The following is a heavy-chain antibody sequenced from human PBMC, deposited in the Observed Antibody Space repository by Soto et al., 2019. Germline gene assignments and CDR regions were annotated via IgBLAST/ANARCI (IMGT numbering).Heavy chain of an antibody. D-gene: IGHD3-22*01. CDR3: AREYYYDSSGYRYYFDY. CDR2: IIPIFGTA. CDR1: GGTFSSYA. J-gene: IGHJ4*02. Sequence: SVKVSCKASGGTFSSYAISWVRQAPGQGLEWMGGIIPIFGTANYAQKFQGRVTITADKSTSTAYMELSSLRSEDTAVYYCAREYYYDSSGYRYYFDYWGQGTLVTVSS. V-gene: IGHV1-69*06.